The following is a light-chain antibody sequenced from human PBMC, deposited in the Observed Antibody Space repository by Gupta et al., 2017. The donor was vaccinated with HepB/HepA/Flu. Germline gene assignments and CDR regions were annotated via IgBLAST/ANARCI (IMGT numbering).Light chain of an antibody. CDR1: SSDVGGYNY. J-gene: IGLJ2*01. V-gene: IGLV2-14*01. CDR3: SSYTSSSTVV. Sequence: QSALPQPASVSGSPGQSTTISCTGTSSDVGGYNYVSWYQQHPGKAPKLMSYDVSNRPSGVSNRFSGSKSGNTASLTISGLQAEDDADYYCSSYTSSSTVVFGGGTKLTVL. CDR2: DVS.